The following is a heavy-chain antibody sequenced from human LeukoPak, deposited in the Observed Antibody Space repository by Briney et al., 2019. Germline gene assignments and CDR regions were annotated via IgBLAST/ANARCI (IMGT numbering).Heavy chain of an antibody. J-gene: IGHJ4*02. V-gene: IGHV3-23*01. CDR2: ISGSGGST. CDR1: GFTFSSYA. CDR3: AKDISGWYPTYSFDY. D-gene: IGHD6-13*01. Sequence: GGSLRLSCAASGFTFSSYAMSWVRQAPGKGLEWVSAISGSGGSTYCADSVKGRFTISRDNSKNTLYLQMNSLRAEDTAVYYCAKDISGWYPTYSFDYWGQGTLVTVSS.